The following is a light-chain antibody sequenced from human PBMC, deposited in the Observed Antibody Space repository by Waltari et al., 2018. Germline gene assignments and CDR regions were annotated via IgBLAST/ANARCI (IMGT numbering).Light chain of an antibody. CDR2: KVS. V-gene: IGKV2-30*01. J-gene: IGKJ1*01. CDR1: QSLLSSDGNTY. CDR3: MQGTLRPWT. Sequence: DVVLTQSPLSLPVTLGQPASISCRSSQSLLSSDGNTYFNWFQQRPGQSPRRLVCKVSNRDSGVPDRFSGSGSGTIFTLRISRVEAEDVGVYYCMQGTLRPWTFGQGTKVEIK.